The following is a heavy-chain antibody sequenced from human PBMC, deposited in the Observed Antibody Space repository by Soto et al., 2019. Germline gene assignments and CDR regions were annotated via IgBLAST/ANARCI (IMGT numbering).Heavy chain of an antibody. CDR1: GFTFSSYG. Sequence: HPGGSLRLSCAASGFTFSSYGMHWVRQAPGKGLEWVAVISYDGSNKYYADSVKGRFTISRDNSKNTLYLQMNSLRAEDTAVYYCAKAYCSGGSCYLMDVWGKGTTVTVSS. CDR2: ISYDGSNK. CDR3: AKAYCSGGSCYLMDV. J-gene: IGHJ6*03. V-gene: IGHV3-30*18. D-gene: IGHD2-15*01.